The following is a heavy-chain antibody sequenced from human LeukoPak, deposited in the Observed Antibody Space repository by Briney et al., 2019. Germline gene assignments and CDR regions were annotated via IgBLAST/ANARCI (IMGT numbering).Heavy chain of an antibody. CDR3: ARDPRYDFWSGYHPVNWFDP. CDR1: GGSISSSSYY. Sequence: SETLSLTCTVSGGSISSSSYYWGWIRQPPGKGLEWIGGIYYSGSTYYSPSLKSRVTISVDTSKNQFSLKLSSVTAADTAVYYCARDPRYDFWSGYHPVNWFDPWGQGTLVTVSS. CDR2: IYYSGST. D-gene: IGHD3-3*01. V-gene: IGHV4-39*07. J-gene: IGHJ5*02.